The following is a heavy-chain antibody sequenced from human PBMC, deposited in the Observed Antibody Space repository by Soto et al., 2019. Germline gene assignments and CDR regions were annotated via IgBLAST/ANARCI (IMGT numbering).Heavy chain of an antibody. CDR1: GYTFNGYY. D-gene: IGHD4-17*01. CDR2: INPNSGGT. V-gene: IGHV1-2*04. J-gene: IGHJ6*02. CDR3: ARGSDTTVIEIYYYYYGMDV. Sequence: GASMKVSCKASGYTFNGYYMHWVRQAPGQGLEWMGWINPNSGGTNYAQKFQGWVTMTRDTSISTAYMELSRLRSDDTAVYYCARGSDTTVIEIYYYYYGMDVWGQGTTVTVYS.